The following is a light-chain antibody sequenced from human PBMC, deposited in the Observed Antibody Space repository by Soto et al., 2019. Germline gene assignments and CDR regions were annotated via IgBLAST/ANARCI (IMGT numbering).Light chain of an antibody. CDR1: SSDVGGYNY. CDR2: DVS. V-gene: IGLV2-14*01. J-gene: IGLJ2*01. Sequence: QSALTQPASVSGSPGQSTTISCTGTSSDVGGYNYVSWYQQHPGKAPKLMIYDVSNRPSGVSNRFSGSKSCNTASLTISGLQAEDEADYYCSSYTGRSTRVFGGGTKLAVL. CDR3: SSYTGRSTRV.